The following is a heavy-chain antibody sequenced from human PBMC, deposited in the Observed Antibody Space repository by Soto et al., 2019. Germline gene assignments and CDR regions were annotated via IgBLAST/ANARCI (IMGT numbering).Heavy chain of an antibody. V-gene: IGHV4-59*08. CDR1: GGSISSYY. CDR3: ARRGPHYYYYYYMDV. J-gene: IGHJ6*03. CDR2: IYYSGST. Sequence: SETLSLTCTVSGGSISSYYWSWIRQPPGKGLEWIGYIYYSGSTNYNPSLKSRVTISVDTSKNQFSLKLSSVTAADTAVYYCARRGPHYYYYYYMDVWGKGTTVTVSS.